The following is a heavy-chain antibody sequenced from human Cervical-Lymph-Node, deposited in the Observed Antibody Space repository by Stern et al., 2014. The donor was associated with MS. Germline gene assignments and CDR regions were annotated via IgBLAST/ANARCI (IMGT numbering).Heavy chain of an antibody. CDR2: IIPTFDTP. CDR1: GGTFSSYE. D-gene: IGHD3-10*01. CDR3: ARAYTYYSNSAGY. J-gene: IGHJ4*02. Sequence: VQLLESGAEVKKPGSSVKVSCKASGGTFSSYEITWVRQAPGPGLEWMGGIIPTFDTPTYAQKFQYRVTISADESTNTAYLELNGLKSDDTAIYFCARAYTYYSNSAGYWGQGTLVTVSS. V-gene: IGHV1-69*01.